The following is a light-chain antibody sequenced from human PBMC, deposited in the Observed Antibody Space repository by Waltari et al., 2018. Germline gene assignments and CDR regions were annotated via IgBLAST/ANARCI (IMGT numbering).Light chain of an antibody. CDR3: ASSTKNTDTLWV. CDR2: DVT. Sequence: QSALTQPASVSGSPGQSITISCTGTSSDLGNFNYVSWYQQHPDKAPQLIIYDVTNRPSGISNRFSASKSGNTASLSISGLQAEDEADYYCASSTKNTDTLWVFGGGTRLTVL. J-gene: IGLJ3*02. CDR1: SSDLGNFNY. V-gene: IGLV2-14*03.